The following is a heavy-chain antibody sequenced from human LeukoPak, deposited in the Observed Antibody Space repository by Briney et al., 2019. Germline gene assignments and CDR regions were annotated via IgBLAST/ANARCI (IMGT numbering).Heavy chain of an antibody. CDR2: MNPNSGNT. Sequence: GASVKVSCNASGYTFTSYDINWVRQATGQGLEWMGWMNPNSGNTGYAQKFQGRVTMTTDTSTSTAYMELRSLRSDDTAVYYCARDRAGDGYSPFDYWGQGTLVTVSS. CDR3: ARDRAGDGYSPFDY. D-gene: IGHD5-24*01. CDR1: GYTFTSYD. J-gene: IGHJ4*02. V-gene: IGHV1-8*01.